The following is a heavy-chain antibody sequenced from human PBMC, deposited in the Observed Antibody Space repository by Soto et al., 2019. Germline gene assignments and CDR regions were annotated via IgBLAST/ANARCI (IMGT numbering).Heavy chain of an antibody. Sequence: QAQLVQSGAEVKKPGSSVKVSCRASGDTFRNYAINWVRQVPGQGLEWMGGIIPIFGTTKDAQKFQGRVTITADESTSTTYMELRSLTSEDTAVYYCARVKMVENYYHYGMDVWGQGTTVTVSS. V-gene: IGHV1-69*12. CDR2: IIPIFGTT. CDR1: GDTFRNYA. D-gene: IGHD2-8*01. CDR3: ARVKMVENYYHYGMDV. J-gene: IGHJ6*02.